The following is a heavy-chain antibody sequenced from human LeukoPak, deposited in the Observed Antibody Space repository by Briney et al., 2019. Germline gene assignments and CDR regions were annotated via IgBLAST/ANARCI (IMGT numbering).Heavy chain of an antibody. CDR3: ARESFRAVTRGMDV. CDR2: IYYSGST. D-gene: IGHD4-17*01. V-gene: IGHV4-31*03. CDR1: GGSISRGGYY. Sequence: SQTLSLTCTISGGSISRGGYYWSWIRQHPGKGLEWIGYIYYSGSTYYNPSLKSRVTISVDTSKNQFSLKLSSVTAADTAVYYCARESFRAVTRGMDVWGQGTTVTVSS. J-gene: IGHJ6*02.